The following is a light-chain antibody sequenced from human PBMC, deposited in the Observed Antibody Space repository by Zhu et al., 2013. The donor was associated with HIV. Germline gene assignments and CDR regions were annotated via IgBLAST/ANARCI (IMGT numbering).Light chain of an antibody. CDR1: QSVSISY. CDR2: GAS. CDR3: QQFGSSP. Sequence: DIVLTQSPGTLSLSPGDTATLSCRASQSVSISYLAWYQQKPGQAPRLLIYGASSRATGIPDRFSGSGFGTDFTLTISRLEPEDFAVYYCQQFGSSPFGQGTRLEIK. V-gene: IGKV3-20*01. J-gene: IGKJ5*01.